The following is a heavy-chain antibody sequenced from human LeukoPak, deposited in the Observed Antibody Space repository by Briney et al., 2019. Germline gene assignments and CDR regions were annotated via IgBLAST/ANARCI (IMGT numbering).Heavy chain of an antibody. CDR1: GGSISSNNW. Sequence: SETLSLTCAVSGGSISSNNWWGWVRPPPGKGLEWIGEICHSGSPNYNPSLKSRVTISVDKSRNHFSLNLSSVTAADTAVYYCARVNINNWHSCDYWGQGTLVTVSS. V-gene: IGHV4-4*02. CDR2: ICHSGSP. J-gene: IGHJ4*02. CDR3: ARVNINNWHSCDY. D-gene: IGHD1-1*01.